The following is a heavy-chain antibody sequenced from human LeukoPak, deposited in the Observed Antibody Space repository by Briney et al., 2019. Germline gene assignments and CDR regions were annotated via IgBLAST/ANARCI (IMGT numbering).Heavy chain of an antibody. D-gene: IGHD1-14*01. J-gene: IGHJ3*02. CDR2: IYSGDST. CDR3: ARGADHYHAFDI. Sequence: PGGSLRLSCAASGFTVGNNYMSWVRQAPGKGLEWVSVIYSGDSTYYADSVKGRFTISRDNSKNTLYLQMNSLRAEDTAVYYCARGADHYHAFDIWGQGTMVTVSS. CDR1: GFTVGNNY. V-gene: IGHV3-53*01.